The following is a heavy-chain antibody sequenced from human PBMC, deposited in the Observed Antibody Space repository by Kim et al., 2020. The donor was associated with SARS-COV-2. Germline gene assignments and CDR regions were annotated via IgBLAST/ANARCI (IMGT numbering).Heavy chain of an antibody. Sequence: KEDGSKIHYVGSVRGRFTISRDNAKNSLYLQMNSLCAEDTAIYYCAREWLLWGQGTLVTVSS. J-gene: IGHJ4*02. CDR3: AREWLL. V-gene: IGHV3-7*03. D-gene: IGHD3-22*01. CDR2: KEDGSKI.